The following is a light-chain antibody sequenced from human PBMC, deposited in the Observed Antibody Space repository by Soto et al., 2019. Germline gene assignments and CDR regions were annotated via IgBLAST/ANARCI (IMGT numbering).Light chain of an antibody. V-gene: IGKV1-39*01. CDR2: AAS. J-gene: IGKJ1*01. CDR3: QQRYSPPWT. Sequence: DIQMTQSPSSLSASVGDRVTITCRASQSISTYLNWFQQKPGKAPKLLIYAASGLQSGVPSRFSGSGSGTDFALPISSRQPEDFATYYCQQRYSPPWTFGQGTKVEIK. CDR1: QSISTY.